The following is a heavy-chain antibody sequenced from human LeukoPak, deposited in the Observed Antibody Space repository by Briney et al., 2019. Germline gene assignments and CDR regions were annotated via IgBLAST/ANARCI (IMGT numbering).Heavy chain of an antibody. J-gene: IGHJ5*02. D-gene: IGHD4-17*01. Sequence: ASVKVSCKASGYTFTGYYMHWVRQAPGQGLEWMGWINPNSGGTNYAQKFQGRVTMTRDTSISTAYMELSRLRSDDTAVYYCARDPDGCGDDGWFDPWGQGTLVTVSS. CDR3: ARDPDGCGDDGWFDP. CDR1: GYTFTGYY. V-gene: IGHV1-2*02. CDR2: INPNSGGT.